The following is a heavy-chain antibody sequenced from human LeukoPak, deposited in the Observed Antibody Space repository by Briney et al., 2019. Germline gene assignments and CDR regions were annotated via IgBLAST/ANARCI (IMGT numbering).Heavy chain of an antibody. D-gene: IGHD3-9*01. V-gene: IGHV4-59*12. CDR2: IYYSGST. J-gene: IGHJ4*02. Sequence: PSETLALTCTVSGGSINSYYWSWIRQPPGKGLEWIGYIYYSGSTNYNPSLKSRVTISVDTSKNQFSLKLSSVTAADTAVYYCARGQRDLLTGQLNVYWGQGTLVTVSS. CDR1: GGSINSYY. CDR3: ARGQRDLLTGQLNVY.